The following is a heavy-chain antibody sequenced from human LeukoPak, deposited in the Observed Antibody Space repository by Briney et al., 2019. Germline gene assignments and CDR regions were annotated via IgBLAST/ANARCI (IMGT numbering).Heavy chain of an antibody. D-gene: IGHD6-19*01. CDR2: ISGGGDST. CDR1: GFTFNNYA. V-gene: IGHV3-23*01. CDR3: IGGYSSAWYNWFDP. J-gene: IGHJ5*02. Sequence: PGGSLRLSCAASGFTFNNYAMSWVRQAPGKGLECVSTISGGGDSTYYADSVKGRFTISRDNSKNTLYLQMNSLRADDTAVYYCIGGYSSAWYNWFDPWGQGTLVTVSS.